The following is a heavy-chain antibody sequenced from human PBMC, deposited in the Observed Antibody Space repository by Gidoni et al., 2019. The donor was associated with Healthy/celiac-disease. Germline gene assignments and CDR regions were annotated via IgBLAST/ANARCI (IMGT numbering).Heavy chain of an antibody. CDR2: IKSKTDGGTT. CDR1: GFTLSNAW. CDR3: TTDPQWLPLVDY. D-gene: IGHD6-19*01. J-gene: IGHJ4*02. V-gene: IGHV3-15*01. Sequence: EVQLVESGGGLVKPGGSLRLSCAASGFTLSNAWMSWVRQAPGKGLEWVGRIKSKTDGGTTDYAAPVKGRFTISRDDSKNTLYLQMNSLKTEDTAVYYCTTDPQWLPLVDYWGQGTLVTVSS.